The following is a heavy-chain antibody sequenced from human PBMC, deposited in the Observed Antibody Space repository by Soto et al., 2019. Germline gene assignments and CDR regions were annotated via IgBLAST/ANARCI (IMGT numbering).Heavy chain of an antibody. V-gene: IGHV1-24*01. CDR2: FDPEDGET. D-gene: IGHD5-18*01. J-gene: IGHJ6*02. Sequence: ASVKVSCKVSGYTLTELSMHWVRQAPGKGLEWMGGFDPEDGETIYAQKFQGRVTMTEDTSTSTAYMELRSLRSDDTAVYYCARVGYSYGSYGMDVWGQGTTVTVSS. CDR3: ARVGYSYGSYGMDV. CDR1: GYTLTELS.